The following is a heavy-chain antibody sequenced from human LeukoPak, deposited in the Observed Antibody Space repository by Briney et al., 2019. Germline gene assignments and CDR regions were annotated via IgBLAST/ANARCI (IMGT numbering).Heavy chain of an antibody. Sequence: GGSLRLSCAASAFTFSNYGLNWVRQAPGKGLEWLSFISRDGTATHYADCVKGRFTISRDNAKNSLYLQMNSLRAEDTAVYYCATDPDGDYDFDFWGQGTLVTVSS. D-gene: IGHD4-17*01. CDR3: ATDPDGDYDFDF. V-gene: IGHV3-48*01. CDR2: ISRDGTAT. CDR1: AFTFSNYG. J-gene: IGHJ4*02.